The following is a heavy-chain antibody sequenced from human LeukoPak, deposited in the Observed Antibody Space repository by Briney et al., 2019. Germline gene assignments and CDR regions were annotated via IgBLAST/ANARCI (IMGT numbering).Heavy chain of an antibody. CDR1: GFTFDDYA. CDR2: VSWNSGSI. CDR3: AKDEGAFDI. Sequence: GGSLRLSCAASGFTFDDYAMHWVRQAPGKGLEWVSGVSWNSGSIGYADSVKGRFTISRDNAKNSLYLQMNSLRAEDMALYYYAKDEGAFDIWGQGTMVTVSS. J-gene: IGHJ3*02. V-gene: IGHV3-9*03.